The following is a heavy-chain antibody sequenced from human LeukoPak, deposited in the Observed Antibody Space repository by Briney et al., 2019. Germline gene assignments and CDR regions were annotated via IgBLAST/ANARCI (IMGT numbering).Heavy chain of an antibody. V-gene: IGHV4-31*03. Sequence: PSETLSLTCTVSGGSISSGGYYWSWIRQHPGKGLEWIGCIYYSGSTYYNPSLKSRVTISVDTSKNQFSLKLSSVTAADTAVYYCARDACSGGSCYSAFDIWGQGTMVTVSS. CDR2: IYYSGST. J-gene: IGHJ3*02. D-gene: IGHD2-15*01. CDR1: GGSISSGGYY. CDR3: ARDACSGGSCYSAFDI.